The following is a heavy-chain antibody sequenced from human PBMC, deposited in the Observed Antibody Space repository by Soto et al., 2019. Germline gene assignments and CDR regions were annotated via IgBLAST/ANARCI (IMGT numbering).Heavy chain of an antibody. J-gene: IGHJ4*02. D-gene: IGHD3-10*01. CDR3: TTVRYYGSGSYLGY. CDR1: GFTCSNAW. V-gene: IGHV3-15*01. CDR2: IKSKTYGGTT. Sequence: GSLRLSCAASGFTCSNAWMSWVRQAPGKGLEWVGRIKSKTYGGTTDYAAPVKGRFTISRDDSKNTLYLQMNSLKTEDTAVYYCTTVRYYGSGSYLGYWGQGTPVTVSS.